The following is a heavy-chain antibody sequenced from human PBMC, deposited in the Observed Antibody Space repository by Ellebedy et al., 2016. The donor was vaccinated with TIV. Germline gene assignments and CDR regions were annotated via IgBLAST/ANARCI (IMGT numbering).Heavy chain of an antibody. CDR2: IKQDGNEK. CDR3: ARGGGYHNMDP. J-gene: IGHJ6*02. Sequence: GESLKISCAASGSTLSSYWMSWVRQAPGKGLEWVANIKQDGNEKYYVDSVKGRFTISRDSAKKSLYLQMNSLRAEDTAVYYCARGGGYHNMDPWGQGTTVTVSS. V-gene: IGHV3-7*03. D-gene: IGHD3-10*01. CDR1: GSTLSSYW.